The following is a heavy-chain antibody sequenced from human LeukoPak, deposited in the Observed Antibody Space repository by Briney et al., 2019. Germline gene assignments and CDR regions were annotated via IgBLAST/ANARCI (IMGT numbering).Heavy chain of an antibody. D-gene: IGHD3-16*02. Sequence: SVKVSCKASGYTFTKYYIHWVRQAPGQGLEWMGKINPIGGSATYAQKFQGRVTMTRDTSTSTVYMELSSLKSEDTAVFYCARVSGMGELSVEVDYWGQGTLVTVSS. J-gene: IGHJ4*02. CDR1: GYTFTKYY. CDR2: INPIGGSA. CDR3: ARVSGMGELSVEVDY. V-gene: IGHV1-46*01.